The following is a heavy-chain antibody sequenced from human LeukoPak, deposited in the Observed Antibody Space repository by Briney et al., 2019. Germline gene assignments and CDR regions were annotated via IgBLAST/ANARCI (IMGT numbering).Heavy chain of an antibody. J-gene: IGHJ4*02. Sequence: ASVKVSCKASGYTFTNYGITWVRQAPGQGLEWMGWVSKYSGNADYAPKFQGRVSMTTDTSTRTAYMELRSLRPDDTAVYFCAREDDRSFGAYDCWGQGTLVTASS. CDR1: GYTFTNYG. CDR2: VSKYSGNA. D-gene: IGHD4-17*01. CDR3: AREDDRSFGAYDC. V-gene: IGHV1-18*01.